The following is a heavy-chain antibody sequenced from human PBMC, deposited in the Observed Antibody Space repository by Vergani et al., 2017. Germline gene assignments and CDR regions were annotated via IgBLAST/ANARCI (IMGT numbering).Heavy chain of an antibody. Sequence: QVQLQESGPGLVKPSETLSLTCSVSGGSISSNFWSWVRRPPGKGLEWIGYIHQRGRTNSNPSLKSRVTISIDTSKNRFSLRLSSVTTADTAVYYCARDTFEYDSGSYDDTFDSWGQGTMVIVSS. D-gene: IGHD3-10*01. CDR2: IHQRGRT. CDR1: GGSISSNF. CDR3: ARDTFEYDSGSYDDTFDS. J-gene: IGHJ3*02. V-gene: IGHV4-59*01.